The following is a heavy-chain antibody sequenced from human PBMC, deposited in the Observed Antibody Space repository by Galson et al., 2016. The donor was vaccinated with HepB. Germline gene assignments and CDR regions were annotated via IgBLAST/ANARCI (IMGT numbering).Heavy chain of an antibody. J-gene: IGHJ4*02. CDR3: ARVSNSVFDY. V-gene: IGHV4-39*02. Sequence: SETLSLTCNVSGGSISSFYYYWGWIRQPPGKGLEWIGSLYYSGSTYYNPSLKSRVTISVDTSKNHFSLKMSSVTAADTAVYYCARVSNSVFDYWGQGTLVTVSS. CDR2: LYYSGST. D-gene: IGHD3-3*02. CDR1: GGSISSFYYY.